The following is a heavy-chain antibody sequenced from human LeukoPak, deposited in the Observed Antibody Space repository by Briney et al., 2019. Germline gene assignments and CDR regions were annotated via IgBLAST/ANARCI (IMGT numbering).Heavy chain of an antibody. Sequence: PGGSLRLSCAASGFTFSTYDMNWVRQAPGKGLDWVAVISYDGSKTYYADSVRGRFVVSRDNSKNTLYLRMNSLRVEDTAVYYCARDLGTYSVSGAGGYWGQGALVTVSS. D-gene: IGHD6-19*01. CDR1: GFTFSTYD. J-gene: IGHJ4*02. CDR3: ARDLGTYSVSGAGGY. V-gene: IGHV3-30*09. CDR2: ISYDGSKT.